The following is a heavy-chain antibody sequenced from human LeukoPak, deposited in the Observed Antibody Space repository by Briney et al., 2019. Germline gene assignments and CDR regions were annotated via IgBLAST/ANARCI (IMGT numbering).Heavy chain of an antibody. J-gene: IGHJ3*02. Sequence: SETLSLTCTVSGGSISSYYWSWIRQPPGKGLEWIGYIYYSGSTNYNPSLKSRVTISVDTSKNQFSLKLSSVTAADTAVYYCARQSLGYCSSTSCYPGAFDIWGQGTMVTVSS. CDR3: ARQSLGYCSSTSCYPGAFDI. CDR2: IYYSGST. CDR1: GGSISSYY. V-gene: IGHV4-59*08. D-gene: IGHD2-2*01.